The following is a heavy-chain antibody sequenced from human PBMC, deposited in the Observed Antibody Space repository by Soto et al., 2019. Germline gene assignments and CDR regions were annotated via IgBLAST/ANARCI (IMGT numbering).Heavy chain of an antibody. CDR2: IWYDGSNK. V-gene: IGHV3-33*01. Sequence: LRLSCAASGFTFSSYGMHWVRQAPGKGLEWVAVIWYDGSNKYYADSVKGRFTISRDNSKNTLYLQMNSLRAEDTAVYYCARDRTYNAFDIWGQGTMVTVSS. J-gene: IGHJ3*02. CDR1: GFTFSSYG. D-gene: IGHD4-4*01. CDR3: ARDRTYNAFDI.